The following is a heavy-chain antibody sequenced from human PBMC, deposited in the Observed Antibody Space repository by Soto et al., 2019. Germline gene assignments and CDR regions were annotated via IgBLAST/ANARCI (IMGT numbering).Heavy chain of an antibody. CDR2: IYYSGST. CDR1: GASINSGDYY. V-gene: IGHV4-30-4*01. J-gene: IGHJ4*02. CDR3: ARILMDYYRFDY. D-gene: IGHD2-8*01. Sequence: PSETLSLTCTVSGASINSGDYYWSWVRQPPGKGLEWIGHIYYSGSTYYNPSLRSRAGISVDSSKSQVSLKLTSVTAGDTAVYFFARILMDYYRFDYWGQGALVTVSS.